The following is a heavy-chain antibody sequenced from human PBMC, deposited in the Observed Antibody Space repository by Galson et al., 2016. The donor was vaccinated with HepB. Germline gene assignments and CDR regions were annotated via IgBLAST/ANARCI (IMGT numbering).Heavy chain of an antibody. CDR1: GFTFSSHA. Sequence: SLRLSCAASGFTFSSHAMSWVRQAPGKGLEWVSHIGGGGNVRYYADSVKGRFTISRDNSKNTLYMQINSLTADDTAVYYCARRMDSRKASDIWGQGTMVTVSS. V-gene: IGHV3-23*01. J-gene: IGHJ3*02. CDR2: IGGGGNVR. CDR3: ARRMDSRKASDI. D-gene: IGHD2-8*01.